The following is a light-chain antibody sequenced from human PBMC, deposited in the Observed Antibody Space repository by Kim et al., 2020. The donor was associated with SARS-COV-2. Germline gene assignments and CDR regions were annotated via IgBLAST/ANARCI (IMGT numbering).Light chain of an antibody. CDR2: STT. CDR1: TGAVTSGYY. J-gene: IGLJ3*02. Sequence: GTVTLTCASSTGAVTSGYYPNWFQQKPGQAPRALIYSTTNKHSWTPARFSGSLLGGKATLTLSGVQPEDEADYYCLLHCGGTQFWVFGGGTQLTVL. CDR3: LLHCGGTQFWV. V-gene: IGLV7-43*01.